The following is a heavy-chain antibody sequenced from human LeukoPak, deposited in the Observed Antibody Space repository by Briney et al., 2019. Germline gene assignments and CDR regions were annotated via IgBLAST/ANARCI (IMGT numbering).Heavy chain of an antibody. J-gene: IGHJ4*02. CDR3: ATHGGATTNFDD. CDR2: IYHSGST. Sequence: SETLSLTCAVSGGSISSGGYSWSWIRQPPGKGLEWIGYIYHSGSTYYNPSLKSRVTISVDRSKNQFSLKLSSVTAADTAVYYCATHGGATTNFDDWGQGTLVTVSS. V-gene: IGHV4-30-2*01. CDR1: GGSISSGGYS. D-gene: IGHD1-26*01.